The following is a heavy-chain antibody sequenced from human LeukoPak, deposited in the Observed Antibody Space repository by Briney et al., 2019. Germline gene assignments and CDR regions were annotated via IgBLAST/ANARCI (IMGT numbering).Heavy chain of an antibody. CDR3: ATDKGYSYGFFGY. D-gene: IGHD5-18*01. Sequence: PGGSLRLSCAASGFTFSIYTMNWVRQAPGKGLEWVSTISGRGDGTYYADSVKGRFTISRDNSKNTLYLQMNSLRAEDTAVYYCATDKGYSYGFFGYWGQGTLVTVSS. CDR2: ISGRGDGT. V-gene: IGHV3-23*01. J-gene: IGHJ4*02. CDR1: GFTFSIYT.